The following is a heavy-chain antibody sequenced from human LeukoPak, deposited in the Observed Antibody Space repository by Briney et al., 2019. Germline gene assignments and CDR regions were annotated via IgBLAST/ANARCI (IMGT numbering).Heavy chain of an antibody. CDR2: ISSSISTI. V-gene: IGHV3-48*01. CDR1: GFTFSSYS. J-gene: IGHJ5*02. D-gene: IGHD6-13*01. CDR3: ARGLYSRTNWFDP. Sequence: GGSLRLSCAASGFTFSSYSMNWVRQAPGKGLEWGSYISSSISTIYYADSVKGRFTISRDNAKNSLYLQMNSLRAEDTAVYYCARGLYSRTNWFDPWGQGTLVTVSS.